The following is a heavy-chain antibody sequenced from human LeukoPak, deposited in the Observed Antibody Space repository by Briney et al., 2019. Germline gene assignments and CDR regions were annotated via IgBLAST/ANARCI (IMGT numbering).Heavy chain of an antibody. Sequence: SVKVSCKASGGTFSSYAISWVRQAPGQGLEWMGRIIPILGIANYAQKFQGRVTITADKSTSTAYMELSSLRAEDTAVYYCARDSFPDYWGQGTLVTVSS. CDR1: GGTFSSYA. CDR3: ARDSFPDY. V-gene: IGHV1-69*04. J-gene: IGHJ4*02. CDR2: IIPILGIA.